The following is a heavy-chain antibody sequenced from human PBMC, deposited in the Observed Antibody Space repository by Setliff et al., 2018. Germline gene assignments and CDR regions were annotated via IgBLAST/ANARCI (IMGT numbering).Heavy chain of an antibody. V-gene: IGHV3-7*01. CDR3: ARDPFGNPVFDP. CDR1: GFTFSGYW. Sequence: LRLSCAASGFTFSGYWMNWVRQAPGKGLEWVANIKQDGSVKNYVDSVKGRFSISRDNTKNSLYLQMNSLRAEDTAVYYCARDPFGNPVFDPWGQGTLVTVSS. CDR2: IKQDGSVK. J-gene: IGHJ5*02. D-gene: IGHD3-10*01.